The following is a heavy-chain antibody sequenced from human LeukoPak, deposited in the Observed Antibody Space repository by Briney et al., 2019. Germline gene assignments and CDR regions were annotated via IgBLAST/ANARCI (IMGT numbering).Heavy chain of an antibody. CDR3: ARGIEYYDFWSGYAVGFDY. D-gene: IGHD3-3*01. Sequence: PSETLSPTCAAYGGSFSGYYCSWLRQPPRKGLEWIGEINHSGSTNYNPSLKSRVTISVDTSKNQFSLKLSSVTAADTAVYYCARGIEYYDFWSGYAVGFDYWGQGTLVTVSS. CDR2: INHSGST. CDR1: GGSFSGYY. J-gene: IGHJ4*02. V-gene: IGHV4-34*01.